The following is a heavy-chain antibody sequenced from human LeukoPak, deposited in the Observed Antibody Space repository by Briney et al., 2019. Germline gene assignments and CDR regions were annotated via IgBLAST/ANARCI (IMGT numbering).Heavy chain of an antibody. CDR2: ISGSGGST. Sequence: GGSLRLSCAASGFTFSSYGMSWVRQAPGKGLEWVSAISGSGGSTYYADSVKGRFTISRDNSKNTLYLQMNSLRAEDTAVYYCAKDLARGDIVVVPAAMGAFDIWGQGTMVTVSS. CDR1: GFTFSSYG. J-gene: IGHJ3*02. V-gene: IGHV3-23*01. D-gene: IGHD2-2*01. CDR3: AKDLARGDIVVVPAAMGAFDI.